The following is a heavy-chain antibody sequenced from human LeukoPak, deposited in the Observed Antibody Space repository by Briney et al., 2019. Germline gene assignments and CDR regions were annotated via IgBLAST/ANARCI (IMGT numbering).Heavy chain of an antibody. CDR3: ARVIGSHDAFDI. CDR2: ISSGGDT. V-gene: IGHV3-66*01. J-gene: IGHJ3*02. CDR1: GFTGSSNY. Sequence: GGSLRLSCAASGFTGSSNYMNWVRKAPGKGLDWVSIISSGGDTYYADSVKGRFTISRENAKNSLYLQMNSLRAEDTAVYYCARVIGSHDAFDIWGQGTMVTVSS. D-gene: IGHD1-26*01.